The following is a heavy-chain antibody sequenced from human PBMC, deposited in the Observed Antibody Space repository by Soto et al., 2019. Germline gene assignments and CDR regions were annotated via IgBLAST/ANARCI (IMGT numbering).Heavy chain of an antibody. J-gene: IGHJ4*02. CDR1: GFTFSSYA. D-gene: IGHD5-18*01. Sequence: GGSLRLSCSASGFTFSSYAMHWVRQAPGKGLEYVSAISSNGGSTYYADSVKGRFTISRDNSKNTLYLQMSSLRAEDTAVYYCVKAGGTAMAYYFDYWGQGTLVTSPQ. CDR3: VKAGGTAMAYYFDY. V-gene: IGHV3-64D*06. CDR2: ISSNGGST.